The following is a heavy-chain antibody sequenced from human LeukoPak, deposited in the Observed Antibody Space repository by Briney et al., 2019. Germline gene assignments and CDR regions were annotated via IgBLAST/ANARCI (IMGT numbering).Heavy chain of an antibody. CDR3: AKAGAWPNWFDP. CDR2: LSGNCVNT. Sequence: GGSLRLSCAASGFTFSSYAMSWVRQAPGKGLEWVSSLSGNCVNTYYAASVMGRFTISRDNSKNTLYLQMNSLRAEDRAVYYCAKAGAWPNWFDPWGQGTLVTVSS. D-gene: IGHD3-10*01. V-gene: IGHV3-23*01. J-gene: IGHJ5*02. CDR1: GFTFSSYA.